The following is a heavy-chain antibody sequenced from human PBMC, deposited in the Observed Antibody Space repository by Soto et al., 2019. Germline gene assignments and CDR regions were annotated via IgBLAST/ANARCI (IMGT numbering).Heavy chain of an antibody. D-gene: IGHD4-17*01. V-gene: IGHV1-69*01. CDR1: GGAFGRYS. CDR3: ARGDEMTAVTIFEY. J-gene: IGHJ4*02. CDR2: VIPVFNTS. Sequence: QVQLEQSGPEGKRPGTSVKVSCKASGGAFGRYSVSWVRQAPGQGLEWIGGVIPVFNTSNYSLKFQGRVAISADESTSTVFMELRSLRSEDTALYYCARGDEMTAVTIFEYWGQGTLVTVSS.